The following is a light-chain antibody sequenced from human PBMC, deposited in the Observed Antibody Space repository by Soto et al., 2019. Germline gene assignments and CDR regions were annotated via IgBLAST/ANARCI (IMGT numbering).Light chain of an antibody. J-gene: IGKJ1*01. CDR2: KAS. V-gene: IGKV1-5*03. CDR3: QQYNSYWT. CDR1: QSISSW. Sequence: DIQMTQSPSTLSASVGDRVTITCRASQSISSWLAWYQQKPGKAPKLLIYKASSLESGVPPRFSGSGSGTEFTLTISSLQPDDFATYYCQQYNSYWTFGQGTKVGIK.